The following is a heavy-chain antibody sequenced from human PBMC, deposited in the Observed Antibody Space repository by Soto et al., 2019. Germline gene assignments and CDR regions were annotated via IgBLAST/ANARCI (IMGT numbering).Heavy chain of an antibody. V-gene: IGHV1-69*06. J-gene: IGHJ4*02. Sequence: ASVKVSCKASGYTFTSYDINWVRQATGQGLEWMGGIIPIFGTANYAQKFQGRVTITADKSTSTAYMELSSLRSEDTAVYYCAIPVRGVIRYYFDYWGQGTLVTVSS. CDR1: GYTFTSYD. D-gene: IGHD3-10*01. CDR2: IIPIFGTA. CDR3: AIPVRGVIRYYFDY.